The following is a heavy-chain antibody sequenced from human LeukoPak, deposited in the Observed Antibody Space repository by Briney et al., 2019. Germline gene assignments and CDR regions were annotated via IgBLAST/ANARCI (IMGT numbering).Heavy chain of an antibody. Sequence: PSETLSLTCTVSGGSISSYYWSWIRQPPGKGLEWIGYIYYSGSTNYNPSLKSRVTISVDTSKNQFSLKLSSVAAADTAVYYCARVRRIAAAGTGVFDYWGQGTLVTVSS. CDR2: IYYSGST. CDR1: GGSISSYY. D-gene: IGHD6-13*01. J-gene: IGHJ4*02. V-gene: IGHV4-59*01. CDR3: ARVRRIAAAGTGVFDY.